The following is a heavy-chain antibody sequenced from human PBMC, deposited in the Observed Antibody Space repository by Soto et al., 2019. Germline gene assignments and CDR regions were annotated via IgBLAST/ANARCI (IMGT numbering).Heavy chain of an antibody. Sequence: GGSLRLSCAASGFTFSSYSMNWVRQAPGKGLEWVSSISSSSSYIYYADSVKGRLTISRDNAKNSLYLQMNSLRAEDTAVYYCASLGDSGYDDDAFDIWDQGTLVTV. V-gene: IGHV3-21*01. D-gene: IGHD5-12*01. CDR1: GFTFSSYS. CDR3: ASLGDSGYDDDAFDI. CDR2: ISSSSSYI. J-gene: IGHJ3*02.